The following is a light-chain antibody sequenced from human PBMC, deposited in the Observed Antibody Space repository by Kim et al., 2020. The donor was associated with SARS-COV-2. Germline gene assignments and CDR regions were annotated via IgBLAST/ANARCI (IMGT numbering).Light chain of an antibody. CDR3: NSRDSSGNLNWV. J-gene: IGLJ3*02. Sequence: LGQTGRVACQGDSLRTYYASWYQQKPGQAAVLVIYGKNNRPSGIPDRFSGSNSGNTASLTITGAQAEDEADYYCNSRDSSGNLNWVFGGGTQLTVL. CDR2: GKN. V-gene: IGLV3-19*01. CDR1: SLRTYY.